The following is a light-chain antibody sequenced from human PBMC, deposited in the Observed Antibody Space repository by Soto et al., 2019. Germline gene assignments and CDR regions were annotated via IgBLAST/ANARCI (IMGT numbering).Light chain of an antibody. V-gene: IGKV1-39*01. CDR2: GAS. Sequence: DIQMTQSPSSLSASVGDRVSITCRASQSITRYLSWYQLKPGKAPKLLIYGASSLQSGVPSRFSGSGYGTYFTLSISSLQPEDFATYFCQQIYSAPLTFGGGTKVEIK. CDR1: QSITRY. J-gene: IGKJ4*01. CDR3: QQIYSAPLT.